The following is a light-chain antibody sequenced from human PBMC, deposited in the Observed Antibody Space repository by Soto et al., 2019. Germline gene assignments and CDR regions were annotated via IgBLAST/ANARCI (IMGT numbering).Light chain of an antibody. CDR3: QSYDATNQV. J-gene: IGLJ3*02. CDR1: SGSIASNY. Sequence: NFMLTQPHSVSESPGKTVIISCTRSSGSIASNYVQWYQQRPGSSPTTVIYEDNQRPSGVPDRFSGSIDSSSNSASLTISGLETEDEADYFCQSYDATNQVFGGGPTLTVL. CDR2: EDN. V-gene: IGLV6-57*01.